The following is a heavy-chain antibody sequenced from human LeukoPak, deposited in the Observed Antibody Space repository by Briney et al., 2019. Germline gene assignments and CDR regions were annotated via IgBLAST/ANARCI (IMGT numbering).Heavy chain of an antibody. J-gene: IGHJ4*02. D-gene: IGHD6-13*01. CDR1: GCIFTSHG. CDR2: IWFGGSNQ. Sequence: GGPLRLTCAASGCIFTSHGMHWVRQAPGKGLEWVGVIWFGGSNQFNADSMKGRFTSARDNYKNTLHLQMNSLRSEDTAVYYCARVPYSSAWYYFEYWGQGTLVTVSS. V-gene: IGHV3-33*01. CDR3: ARVPYSSAWYYFEY.